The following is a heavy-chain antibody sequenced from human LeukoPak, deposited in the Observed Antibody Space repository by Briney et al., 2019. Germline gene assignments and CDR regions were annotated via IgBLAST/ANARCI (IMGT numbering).Heavy chain of an antibody. Sequence: GESLKISCKASGYSFTSYWIGWVRQMPGKGLECMGIIYPGDSDTRYSPSFQGQVTISADKSISTAYLQWNSLKASDTAMYYCARHPDCTRTSCYVDYYGMDVWGQGTTVTVSS. J-gene: IGHJ6*02. D-gene: IGHD2-2*01. CDR3: ARHPDCTRTSCYVDYYGMDV. CDR2: IYPGDSDT. V-gene: IGHV5-51*01. CDR1: GYSFTSYW.